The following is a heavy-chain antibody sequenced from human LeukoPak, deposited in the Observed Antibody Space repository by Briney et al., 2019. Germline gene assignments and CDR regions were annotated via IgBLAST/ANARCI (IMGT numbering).Heavy chain of an antibody. D-gene: IGHD2-15*01. CDR1: GFTFSSYW. CDR3: ARDDRQLLQYYFDY. CDR2: IKQDGSEK. Sequence: GGSLRLSCAASGFTFSSYWMSWVRQAPGKGLEWVANIKQDGSEKYYVDSVKGRFTISRDNAKNSLYLQMNSLRVEDTAVYYCARDDRQLLQYYFDYWGQGVLVTVSS. V-gene: IGHV3-7*01. J-gene: IGHJ4*02.